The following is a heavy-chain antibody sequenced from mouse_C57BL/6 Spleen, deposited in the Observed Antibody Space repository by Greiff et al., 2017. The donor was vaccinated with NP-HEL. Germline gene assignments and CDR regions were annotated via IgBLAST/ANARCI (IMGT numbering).Heavy chain of an antibody. Sequence: QVQLKQSGAELVRPGASVTLSCTASGYTFTDYEMHWVTQTPVHGLEWIGAIDPETGGTAYNQKFKGKAILTADKSSSTAYMELRSLTSEDSAVYYCTREGAYYITSYWGQGTLVTVSA. CDR2: IDPETGGT. D-gene: IGHD2-12*01. CDR3: TREGAYYITSY. CDR1: GYTFTDYE. J-gene: IGHJ3*01. V-gene: IGHV1-15*01.